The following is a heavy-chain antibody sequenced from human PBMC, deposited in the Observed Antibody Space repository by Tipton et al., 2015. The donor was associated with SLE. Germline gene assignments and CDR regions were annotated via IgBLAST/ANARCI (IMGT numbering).Heavy chain of an antibody. CDR2: INHSGST. J-gene: IGHJ4*02. CDR1: GGSISSSSYY. Sequence: LRLSCTVSGGSISSSSYYWSWIRQPPGKGLEWIGEINHSGSTNYNPSLKSRVTISVDTSKNQFSLKLSSVTAADTAVYYCSSSRVWGQGTLVTVSS. V-gene: IGHV4-39*07. CDR3: SSSRV. D-gene: IGHD6-6*01.